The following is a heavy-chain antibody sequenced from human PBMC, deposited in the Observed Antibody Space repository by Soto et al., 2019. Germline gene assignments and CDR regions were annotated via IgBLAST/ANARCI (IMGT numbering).Heavy chain of an antibody. D-gene: IGHD3-3*01. V-gene: IGHV4-4*01. CDR3: VTSLKYDFWRDGGRHYYFDY. CDR2: IYHSGST. J-gene: IGHJ4*02. Sequence: TLSLTCAVSGGSISSSYWWKWVRQPPGKGLEWIGKIYHSGSTNYNPSLKNRVTISVDKSNNQFSLRLRPVTAADTAVYFCVTSLKYDFWRDGGRHYYFDYWGQGTLVTVSS. CDR1: GGSISSSYW.